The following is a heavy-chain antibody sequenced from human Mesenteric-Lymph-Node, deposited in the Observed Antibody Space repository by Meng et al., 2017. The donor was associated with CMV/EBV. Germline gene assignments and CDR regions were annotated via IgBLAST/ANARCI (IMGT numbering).Heavy chain of an antibody. D-gene: IGHD2-21*02. V-gene: IGHV1-46*01. CDR3: ARLYCGADCYPDY. CDR1: GYTFTSYY. J-gene: IGHJ4*02. Sequence: KASGYTFTSYYIHWVRQAPGKGLEWMGIINPSGGSTTYAQKFQGRVTMTRETSTSTVDMELSSLRSEDTAVYYCARLYCGADCYPDYWGQGTLVTVSS. CDR2: INPSGGST.